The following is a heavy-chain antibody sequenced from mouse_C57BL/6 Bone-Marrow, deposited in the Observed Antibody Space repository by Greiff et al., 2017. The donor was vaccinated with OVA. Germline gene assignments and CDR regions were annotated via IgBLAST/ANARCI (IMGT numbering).Heavy chain of an antibody. V-gene: IGHV1-18*01. J-gene: IGHJ1*03. Sequence: VQLQQSGPELVKPGASVKIPCKASGYTFTDYNMDWVKQGHGKSLEWIGDINPNNGGTIYNQKFKGKATLTVDKSSSTAYMELRSLTSEDTAVYYCARRGIYYGSSYPHWYFDVWGTGTTVTVSS. CDR2: INPNNGGT. CDR1: GYTFTDYN. CDR3: ARRGIYYGSSYPHWYFDV. D-gene: IGHD1-1*01.